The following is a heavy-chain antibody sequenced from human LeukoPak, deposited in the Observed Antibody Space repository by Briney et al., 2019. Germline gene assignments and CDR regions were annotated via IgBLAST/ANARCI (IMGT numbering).Heavy chain of an antibody. J-gene: IGHJ4*02. Sequence: SETLSLTCAVYGGSFSGYYWSWIRQPPGKGLEWIGEINHSGSTNYNPSLKSRVTISVDTSKNQFSLKLSSVTAADTAVYYCARMRRILDYWGQGTLVTVSS. D-gene: IGHD2-21*01. V-gene: IGHV4-34*01. CDR3: ARMRRILDY. CDR2: INHSGST. CDR1: GGSFSGYY.